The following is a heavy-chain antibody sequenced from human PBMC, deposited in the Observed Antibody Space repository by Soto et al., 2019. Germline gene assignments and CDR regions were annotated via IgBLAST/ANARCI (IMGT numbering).Heavy chain of an antibody. J-gene: IGHJ4*02. CDR2: ISYGSTYK. D-gene: IGHD6-19*01. CDR1: GFTFNTYT. V-gene: IGHV3-30-3*01. CDR3: ARARSSGWHYRDL. Sequence: QVQLVESGGGVVQPGRSLTVSCAASGFTFNTYTIHWVSQAPGKGLEWVAVISYGSTYKYYADSVKGRFTISRDDSKNTLSLQMNSLTVGDTAVYYCARARSSGWHYRDLWGQGTLVTVSS.